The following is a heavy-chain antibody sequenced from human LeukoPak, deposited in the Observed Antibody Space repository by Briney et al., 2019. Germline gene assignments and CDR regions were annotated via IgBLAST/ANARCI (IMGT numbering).Heavy chain of an antibody. CDR2: VFYSGRT. Sequence: SETLSLTCTVSGGSIPTKNFYWGWIRQPPGKGLEWIGSVFYSGRTYYNPSLKSRVTIFVDPSKNQFSLNLRSVTAADTAVYYCARDSLDIVPAAQSGRGAFDIWGQGTMVTVSS. D-gene: IGHD2-2*01. J-gene: IGHJ3*02. V-gene: IGHV4-39*02. CDR1: GGSIPTKNFY. CDR3: ARDSLDIVPAAQSGRGAFDI.